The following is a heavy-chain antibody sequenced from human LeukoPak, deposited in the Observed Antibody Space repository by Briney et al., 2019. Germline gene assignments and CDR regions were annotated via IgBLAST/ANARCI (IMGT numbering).Heavy chain of an antibody. Sequence: GGSLRLSCAASGFTFSSYWMSWVRQAPGKGLEWVANIKQDGSEKYYVDSVKGRFTISRDNAKNSLYLQMNSLRADDTAMYYCAREYYFSHIDGWGKGTTVTVSS. CDR2: IKQDGSEK. D-gene: IGHD3-10*01. V-gene: IGHV3-7*01. CDR3: AREYYFSHIDG. J-gene: IGHJ6*03. CDR1: GFTFSSYW.